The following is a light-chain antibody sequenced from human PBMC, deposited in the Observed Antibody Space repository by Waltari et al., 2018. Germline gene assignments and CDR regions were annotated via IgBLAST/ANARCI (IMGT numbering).Light chain of an antibody. Sequence: TVLTQSPGTLSLSPVERSTLSCSASQSVRSSYLAWYQQKPGKAPRLLLYGASSRATGITDRFSGSRSGTEVTLTISRLEPEDFAVYYCQQYVNTRLTFGPGTKVDIK. J-gene: IGKJ3*01. CDR1: QSVRSSY. CDR3: QQYVNTRLT. V-gene: IGKV3-20*01. CDR2: GAS.